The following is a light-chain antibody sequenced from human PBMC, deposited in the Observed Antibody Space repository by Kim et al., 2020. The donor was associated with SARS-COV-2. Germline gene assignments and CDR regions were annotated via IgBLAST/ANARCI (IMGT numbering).Light chain of an antibody. J-gene: IGKJ1*01. CDR3: QKYNAAPWT. Sequence: DIQMTQSPSSLSASVGDRVTITCRASQGISNSLAWYQQKPGNVPKVLIYDASTLHSGVPSRFSGSGSGTDFTHTISSLQPEDVATYYCQKYNAAPWTFGQGTKVDIK. CDR2: DAS. V-gene: IGKV1-27*01. CDR1: QGISNS.